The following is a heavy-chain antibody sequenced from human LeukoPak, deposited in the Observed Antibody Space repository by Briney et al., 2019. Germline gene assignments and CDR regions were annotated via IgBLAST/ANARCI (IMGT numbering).Heavy chain of an antibody. V-gene: IGHV3-7*01. Sequence: PGGSLRLSCAASGFTFSSYWMSWVRQAPGKGLEWVANIKQDGSEKYYVDSVKGRFTISRDNAKNSLYLQMNSLRAEDTAVYYCARDFPYCSSTSCYARYYDSSADMGYWGQGTLVTVSS. CDR3: ARDFPYCSSTSCYARYYDSSADMGY. CDR2: IKQDGSEK. J-gene: IGHJ4*02. D-gene: IGHD2-2*01. CDR1: GFTFSSYW.